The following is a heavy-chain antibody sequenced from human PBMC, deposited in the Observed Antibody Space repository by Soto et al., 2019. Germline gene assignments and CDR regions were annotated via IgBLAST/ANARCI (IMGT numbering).Heavy chain of an antibody. CDR1: GGTFSSYT. Sequence: QVQLVQSGAEVKKPGSSVKVSCKASGGTFSSYTISWVRQAPGQGLEWMGRIIPILGIANYAQKFQGRVTITADKSTSKAYMELSSLRSEDTAVYYCARWDSRGYSGYDFSFDYWGQGTLVTVSS. J-gene: IGHJ4*02. D-gene: IGHD5-12*01. CDR2: IIPILGIA. CDR3: ARWDSRGYSGYDFSFDY. V-gene: IGHV1-69*02.